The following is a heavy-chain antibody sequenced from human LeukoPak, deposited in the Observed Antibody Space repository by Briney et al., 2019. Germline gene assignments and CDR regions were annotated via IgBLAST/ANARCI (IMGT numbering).Heavy chain of an antibody. CDR3: ARDLISGPATHDS. V-gene: IGHV3-66*01. D-gene: IGHD2-15*01. Sequence: GGSLRLSCAASGFTVTNNDMNWIRQAPGKGLEWVSVITSGGSTYFADSVKGRFTVSRDNSKNTLSLQMNSLRVEATAVYYCARDLISGPATHDSWGQGALVTVSS. J-gene: IGHJ4*02. CDR2: ITSGGST. CDR1: GFTVTNND.